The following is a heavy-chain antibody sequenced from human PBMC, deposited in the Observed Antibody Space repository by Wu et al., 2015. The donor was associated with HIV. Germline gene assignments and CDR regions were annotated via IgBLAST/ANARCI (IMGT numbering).Heavy chain of an antibody. CDR1: GYNINTYG. CDR2: ISPYTGNT. V-gene: IGHV1-18*01. Sequence: QVQLVQSRGEVKKPGASVKVSCKTSGYNINTYGITWVRQAPGQGLEWMGWISPYTGNTNYAQNFQGRVTMSTDTSTNTAYMELRSLRFDDTAMYYCAFGQAATISDYYYMDVWGKGTTITVSS. CDR3: AFGQAATISDYYYMDV. D-gene: IGHD5-12*01. J-gene: IGHJ6*03.